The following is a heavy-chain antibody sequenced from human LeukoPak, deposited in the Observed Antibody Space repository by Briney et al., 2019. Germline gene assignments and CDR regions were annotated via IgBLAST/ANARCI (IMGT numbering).Heavy chain of an antibody. CDR1: GGTFSSYA. J-gene: IGHJ4*02. CDR2: IIPIFGTA. V-gene: IGHV1-69*13. Sequence: SVKVSCKASGGTFSSYAISWVRQAPGQGLEWMGGIIPIFGTANYAQKFQGRVTITADESTSTAYMELSSLRSEDTAVYYCARMKIQQLVPDDYWGQGTLVTVSS. CDR3: ARMKIQQLVPDDY. D-gene: IGHD6-6*01.